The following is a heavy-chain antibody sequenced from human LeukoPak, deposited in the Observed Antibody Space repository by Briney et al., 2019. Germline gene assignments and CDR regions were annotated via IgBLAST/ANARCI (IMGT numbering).Heavy chain of an antibody. CDR2: ISYDGSNK. CDR1: GFTFSSYG. V-gene: IGHV3-30*18. Sequence: PGGSLRLSCAGSGFTFSSYGMHWVRQAPGKGLEWVAVISYDGSNKYYADSVKGRFTISRDNSKNTLYLQMNSLRAEDTAVYYRAKDTTSGRLDYWGQGTLVTVSS. J-gene: IGHJ4*02. D-gene: IGHD3-3*01. CDR3: AKDTTSGRLDY.